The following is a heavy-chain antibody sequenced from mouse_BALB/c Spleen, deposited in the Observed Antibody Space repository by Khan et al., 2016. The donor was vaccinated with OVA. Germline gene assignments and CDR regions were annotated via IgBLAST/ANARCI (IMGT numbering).Heavy chain of an antibody. D-gene: IGHD3-1*01. CDR2: IDPENGNT. V-gene: IGHV14-1*02. Sequence: VRLQQSGAELVRPGALVKLSCKASAFNIKDYYIHWVKQRPAQGLEWIGWIDPENGNTISDPKFQGKASITADTSSNTAYLQLSSLTSEDTAVYYCARSGYEAWFSYWGHGTLVTVSA. CDR1: AFNIKDYY. J-gene: IGHJ3*01. CDR3: ARSGYEAWFSY.